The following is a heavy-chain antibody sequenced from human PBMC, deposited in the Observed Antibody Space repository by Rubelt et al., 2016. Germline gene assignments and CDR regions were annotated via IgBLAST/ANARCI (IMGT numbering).Heavy chain of an antibody. CDR2: IYYSGST. Sequence: QVQLQQWGAGLLKPSETLSLTCAVYGGSFSGYYWSWIRQPPGKGLEWIAYIYYSGSTYYSPSLKSRVTISVDTSKNQFSLKMGSMTAADTAVYYCASRTYSSSPFDPWGQETLVTVSS. D-gene: IGHD6-13*01. J-gene: IGHJ5*02. CDR3: ASRTYSSSPFDP. V-gene: IGHV4-34*01. CDR1: GGSFSGYY.